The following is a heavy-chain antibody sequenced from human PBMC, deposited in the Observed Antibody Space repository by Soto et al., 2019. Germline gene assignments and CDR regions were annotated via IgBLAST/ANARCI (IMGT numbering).Heavy chain of an antibody. J-gene: IGHJ4*02. Sequence: XXTLSLACTVSGGSISSYYWSWIRQPPGKGLEWIEYIYYSGSTNYNPSLKSRVTLSVDKSKNQLSLKLSSVTAADTAVYYCARHHDSWGQGTLVTVSS. CDR3: ARHHDS. CDR2: IYYSGST. V-gene: IGHV4-59*08. CDR1: GGSISSYY.